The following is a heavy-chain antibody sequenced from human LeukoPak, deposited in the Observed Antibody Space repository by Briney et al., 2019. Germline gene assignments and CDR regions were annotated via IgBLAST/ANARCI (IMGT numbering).Heavy chain of an antibody. CDR1: GFTFSSYW. D-gene: IGHD3-10*01. CDR2: IKQDGSEK. V-gene: IGHV3-7*01. CDR3: ARDRGYYYGSGSYYKGYMDV. J-gene: IGHJ6*03. Sequence: GGSLRLSCAASGFTFSSYWMSWVRQAPGKGLEWVANIKQDGSEKYYVDSVKGRFTISRDNAKNSLYLQMNSLRAEDTAVYYCARDRGYYYGSGSYYKGYMDVWGKGTTVTVSS.